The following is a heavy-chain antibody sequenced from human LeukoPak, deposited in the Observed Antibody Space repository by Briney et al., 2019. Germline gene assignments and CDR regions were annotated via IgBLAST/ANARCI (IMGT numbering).Heavy chain of an antibody. J-gene: IGHJ4*02. CDR1: GFTLSSYW. CDR3: ARGLTPLGYCSSTSCLMNY. Sequence: GGSLRLSCAVSGFTLSSYWMHWVRQAPGKGLVWVSRIDSDGSTTDYADSVKGRFTISRDNANNTLYLQMNSLRAEDAGVYYCARGLTPLGYCSSTSCLMNYWGQGTLVTVSS. V-gene: IGHV3-74*01. D-gene: IGHD2-2*01. CDR2: IDSDGSTT.